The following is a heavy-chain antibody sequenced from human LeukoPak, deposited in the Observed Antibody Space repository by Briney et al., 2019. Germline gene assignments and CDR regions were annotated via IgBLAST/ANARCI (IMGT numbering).Heavy chain of an antibody. J-gene: IGHJ4*02. CDR3: ARDSVNYDTSGYYFTPPYFDY. V-gene: IGHV3-21*01. Sequence: GGSLRLSCAASGFTFSSYWMNWVRQAPGKGLEWASSISTGSSYTYYADSLKGRFTISRDNAKNSVYLQMNSLRAEDTAVYYCARDSVNYDTSGYYFTPPYFDYWGQGALVTVSS. D-gene: IGHD3-22*01. CDR1: GFTFSSYW. CDR2: ISTGSSYT.